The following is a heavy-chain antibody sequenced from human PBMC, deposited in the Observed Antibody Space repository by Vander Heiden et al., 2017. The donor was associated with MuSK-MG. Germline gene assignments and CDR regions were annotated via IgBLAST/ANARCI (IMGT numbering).Heavy chain of an antibody. Sequence: QVQLVQSGAEVKKPGASVKVHCKLSGYTFTDYHIHWVPPAPGQVLQWMGWINPRREATKYEETFQGRVTMTSDTSISTAYMELTGLKSDDTAVYYCARIVRGFDYWGQGTLVTVSS. CDR3: ARIVRGFDY. J-gene: IGHJ4*02. CDR2: INPRREAT. D-gene: IGHD3-10*02. CDR1: GYTFTDYH. V-gene: IGHV1-2*02.